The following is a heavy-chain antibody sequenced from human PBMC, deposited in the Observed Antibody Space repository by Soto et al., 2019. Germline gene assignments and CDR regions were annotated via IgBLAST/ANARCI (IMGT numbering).Heavy chain of an antibody. J-gene: IGHJ4*02. V-gene: IGHV4-61*01. D-gene: IGHD3-10*01. CDR1: GDSVNSGSYY. CDR2: TYYSGST. Sequence: PSETLSLTCTVSGDSVNSGSYYWSWIRQPPGKGLEWIGYTYYSGSTNYNPSLKSRVTISLDTSKNHFSLKLTSVTAADTAVYYCATGRYYYGSEYWGQGTLVTVSS. CDR3: ATGRYYYGSEY.